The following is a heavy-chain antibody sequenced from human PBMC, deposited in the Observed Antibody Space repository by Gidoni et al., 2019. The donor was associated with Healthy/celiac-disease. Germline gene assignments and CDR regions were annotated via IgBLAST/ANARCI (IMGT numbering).Heavy chain of an antibody. CDR3: ARPVYRHYYSYLDV. CDR1: GFTFSSYS. Sequence: EVQLVESGGGLVQPGGSLRLSCAASGFTFSSYSRNWVRQDPGKGREWVSYISSSSSTIYYADSVKGRFTISRDNAKNSLYLHMNSLRAEDTAVYYCARPVYRHYYSYLDVWGKGTTVTVSS. V-gene: IGHV3-48*01. J-gene: IGHJ6*03. CDR2: ISSSSSTI. D-gene: IGHD4-4*01.